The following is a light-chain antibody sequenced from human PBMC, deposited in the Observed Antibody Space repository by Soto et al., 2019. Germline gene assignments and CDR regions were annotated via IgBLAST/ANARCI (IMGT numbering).Light chain of an antibody. V-gene: IGLV4-69*01. Sequence: QPVLTQSPSASASLGASVKLTCTLSSGHSSYAIAWHQQQPEKGPRYLMKVNSDGSHSKGDGIPDRFSGSSSGAERYFTISSLQSEDEADYYCQTWGTAYVQFGGGTKLTVL. CDR3: QTWGTAYVQ. J-gene: IGLJ2*01. CDR1: SGHSSYA. CDR2: VNSDGSH.